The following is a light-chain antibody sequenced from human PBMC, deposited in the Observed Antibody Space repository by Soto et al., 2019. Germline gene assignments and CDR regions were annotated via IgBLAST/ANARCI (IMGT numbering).Light chain of an antibody. CDR1: QSVSSSY. V-gene: IGKV3-20*01. CDR2: GAS. Sequence: EIVLTQSPGTLSLSPGERATLSCRASQSVSSSYLAWYQQKPGQAPRLLIYGASSRATGIPDRFSGSGSGTDFTLTISRLEPEYFAVYYCQTGFTFGPGTKVDIK. CDR3: QTGFT. J-gene: IGKJ3*01.